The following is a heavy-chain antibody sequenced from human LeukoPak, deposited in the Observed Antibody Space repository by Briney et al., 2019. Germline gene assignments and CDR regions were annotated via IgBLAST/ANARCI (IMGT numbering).Heavy chain of an antibody. CDR1: DSSITIGYY. D-gene: IGHD6-13*01. V-gene: IGHV4-61*01. Sequence: MPSETLSLSCTVSDSSITIGYYWSWIRQPPGKGLEWIGYIYYSGSTNYNPSLKSRVTISVDTSKNQFSLKLSSVTAADTAVYYCARGGYSSSWCPNYYYYYMDVWGKGTTVTVSS. J-gene: IGHJ6*03. CDR3: ARGGYSSSWCPNYYYYYMDV. CDR2: IYYSGST.